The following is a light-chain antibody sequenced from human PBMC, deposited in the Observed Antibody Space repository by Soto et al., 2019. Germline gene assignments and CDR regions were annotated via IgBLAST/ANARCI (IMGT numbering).Light chain of an antibody. Sequence: DIQMTQSPDSLSASVGDRVTITCQASHDITNYVNWYQQKPGRAPRLLIYDVANLATGVPSRFSGRGSETDFTFPIASLQPEDVRIYYCQKYDNVPITFGPGTKVNIQ. J-gene: IGKJ3*01. CDR2: DVA. V-gene: IGKV1-33*01. CDR3: QKYDNVPIT. CDR1: HDITNY.